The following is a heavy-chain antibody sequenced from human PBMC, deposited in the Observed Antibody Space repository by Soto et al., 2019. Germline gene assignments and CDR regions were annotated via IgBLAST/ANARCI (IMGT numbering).Heavy chain of an antibody. D-gene: IGHD3-3*01. CDR2: ISYYGSNK. Sequence: SLILSFASCGFTFISYAMHLFLHAPGKVLESVAVISYYGSNKYYADSLKGRLTISRDNSKNTLYLQMNSLRAEDTAVYYCAREGITIFGVVLYGMDVWGHGTTATVSS. CDR3: AREGITIFGVVLYGMDV. J-gene: IGHJ6*02. V-gene: IGHV3-30-3*01. CDR1: GFTFISYA.